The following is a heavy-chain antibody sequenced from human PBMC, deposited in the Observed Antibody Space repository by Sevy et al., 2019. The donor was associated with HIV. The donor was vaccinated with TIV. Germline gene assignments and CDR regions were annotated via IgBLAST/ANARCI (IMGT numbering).Heavy chain of an antibody. CDR3: ARDPNQDSFDI. CDR2: ISFDGNYT. Sequence: GGSLRLSCAASGFTFRTYSMYWVRQAPVKGLEWVALISFDGNYTKYADSVKGGFTISRDNSNNRLDLQMSSLRFEDTAVYYCARDPNQDSFDIWGQGTVVTVSS. J-gene: IGHJ3*02. D-gene: IGHD2-2*01. V-gene: IGHV3-30-3*01. CDR1: GFTFRTYS.